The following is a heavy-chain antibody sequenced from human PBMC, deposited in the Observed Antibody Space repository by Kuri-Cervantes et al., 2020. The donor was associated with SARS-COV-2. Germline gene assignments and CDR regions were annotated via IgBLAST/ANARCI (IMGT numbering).Heavy chain of an antibody. V-gene: IGHV3-48*02. CDR2: ISSSSSTI. D-gene: IGHD1-1*01. J-gene: IGHJ6*02. CDR3: ARAEIAGTFYYYGMDV. Sequence: GGSLRLSCAASGFTFSSYSMNWVRQAPGKGLEWVSYISSSSSTIYYADSVKGRFTISRDNAKNSLYLQMNSLRDEDTAVYYCARAEIAGTFYYYGMDVWGQGTTVTVSS. CDR1: GFTFSSYS.